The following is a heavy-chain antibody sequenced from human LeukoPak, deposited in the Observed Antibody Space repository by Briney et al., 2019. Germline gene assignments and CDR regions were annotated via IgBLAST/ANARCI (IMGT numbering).Heavy chain of an antibody. V-gene: IGHV4-34*01. CDR3: ARGGELRYFDWLLKSNYYYYYYMDV. D-gene: IGHD3-9*01. J-gene: IGHJ6*03. CDR2: INHSGST. Sequence: PETLSLTCAVYGGSFSGYYWSWIRQPPGKGLEWIGEINHSGSTNYNPSLKSRVTISVDTSKNQFSLKLSSVTAADTAVYYCARGGELRYFDWLLKSNYYYYYYMDVWGKGTTVTVSS. CDR1: GGSFSGYY.